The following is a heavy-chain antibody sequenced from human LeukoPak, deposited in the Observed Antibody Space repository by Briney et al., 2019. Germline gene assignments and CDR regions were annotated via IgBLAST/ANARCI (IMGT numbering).Heavy chain of an antibody. Sequence: PGGSLRLSCAASGFTFSSYEMNWVRQAPGKGLEWVSYISSSGSTIYYADSVKGRFTISRDNAKNSLYLQMNSLKAEDTAVYYCASLDGYNYDWGQGTLVTVSS. CDR1: GFTFSSYE. CDR2: ISSSGSTI. D-gene: IGHD5-24*01. V-gene: IGHV3-48*03. CDR3: ASLDGYNYD. J-gene: IGHJ4*02.